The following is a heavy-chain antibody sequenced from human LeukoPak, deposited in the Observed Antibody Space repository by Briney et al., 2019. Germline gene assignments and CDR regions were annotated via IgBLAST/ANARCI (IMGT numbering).Heavy chain of an antibody. CDR1: GDSITTSY. J-gene: IGHJ4*02. CDR3: ANAREPPYRGIYYYFES. CDR2: IYYSGNT. Sequence: SETLSLTCTVSGDSITTSYWSWIRQPPGKGLEWIGYIYYSGNTIYNPSLRSRVTISVDTSKSQFSLHLTSVTAADTAVYYCANAREPPYRGIYYYFESWGQGTLVTVSS. V-gene: IGHV4-59*01. D-gene: IGHD1-26*01.